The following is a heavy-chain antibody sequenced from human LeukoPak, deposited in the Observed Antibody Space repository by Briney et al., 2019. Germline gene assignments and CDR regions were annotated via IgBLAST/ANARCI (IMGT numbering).Heavy chain of an antibody. CDR3: ATAQGIAAAGGAVYFDY. D-gene: IGHD6-13*01. J-gene: IGHJ4*02. V-gene: IGHV1-24*01. Sequence: GASVEVSCKVSGYTLTELSMHWVRQAPGKGLEWMGGFDPEDGETIYAQKFQGRVTMTEDTSTDTAYMELSSLRSEDTAVYYCATAQGIAAAGGAVYFDYWGQGTLVTVSS. CDR1: GYTLTELS. CDR2: FDPEDGET.